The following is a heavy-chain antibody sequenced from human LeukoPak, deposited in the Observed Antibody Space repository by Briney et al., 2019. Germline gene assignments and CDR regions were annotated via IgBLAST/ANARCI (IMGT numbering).Heavy chain of an antibody. CDR2: IRSSSSTT. D-gene: IGHD3-10*01. Sequence: GGSLRLSCAASGFTFSSYAMSWVRQAPGKGLEWVSAIRSSSSTTYYADSVKGRFTISRDNSKNTLYLQMNSLRAEDTAVYYCAKVKLWFGELLPRDYWGQGTLVTVSS. J-gene: IGHJ4*02. V-gene: IGHV3-23*01. CDR3: AKVKLWFGELLPRDY. CDR1: GFTFSSYA.